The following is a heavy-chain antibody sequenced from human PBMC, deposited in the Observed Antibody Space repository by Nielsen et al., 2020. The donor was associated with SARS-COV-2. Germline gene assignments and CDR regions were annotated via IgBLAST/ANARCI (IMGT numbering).Heavy chain of an antibody. D-gene: IGHD3-10*01. CDR2: ISYDGSNK. J-gene: IGHJ6*02. Sequence: GSLRLSCAASGFTFSSYWMHWVRQAPGKGLEWAAVISYDGSNKYYADSVKGRFTISRDNSKNTLYLQMNSLRTEDTALYYCAKSFFSGGGMDVWGQGTTVTVSS. CDR3: AKSFFSGGGMDV. CDR1: GFTFSSYW. V-gene: IGHV3-30*18.